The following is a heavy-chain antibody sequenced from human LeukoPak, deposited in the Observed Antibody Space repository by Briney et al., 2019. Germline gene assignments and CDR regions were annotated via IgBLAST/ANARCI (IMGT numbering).Heavy chain of an antibody. CDR3: ARSYDSGGYYPPYYYYMDV. D-gene: IGHD3-22*01. J-gene: IGHJ6*03. V-gene: IGHV3-21*01. CDR1: GFIFSSYS. CDR2: ISTSSGYI. Sequence: GGSLRLSXAASGFIFSSYSMIWVGQTPGKGLEWVSSISTSSGYIYYADSVKGRFTISRDNAKNSLYLQMNSLRAEDTAVYYCARSYDSGGYYPPYYYYMDVWGKGTTVTVSS.